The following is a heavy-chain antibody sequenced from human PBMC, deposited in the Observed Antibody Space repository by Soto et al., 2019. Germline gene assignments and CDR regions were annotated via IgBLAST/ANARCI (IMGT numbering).Heavy chain of an antibody. Sequence: QLQLQESGPGLVKPSETLSLTCTVSGGSISSSSYYWGWIRQPPGKGLEWIGSIYYSGSTYYNPSLKSRVTLSVDTSKNQFSLKLSSVTAADTAVYYCARRGIGYCSSASCPREAFDIWGQGTMVTVSS. CDR3: ARRGIGYCSSASCPREAFDI. CDR1: GGSISSSSYY. V-gene: IGHV4-39*01. CDR2: IYYSGST. D-gene: IGHD2-2*01. J-gene: IGHJ3*02.